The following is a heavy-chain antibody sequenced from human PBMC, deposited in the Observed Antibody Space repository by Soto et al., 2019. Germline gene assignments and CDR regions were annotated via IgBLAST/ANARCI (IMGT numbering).Heavy chain of an antibody. J-gene: IGHJ6*02. V-gene: IGHV3-53*01. Sequence: EAQLVESGGTLIQPGGSLRLSCAASGFTVRSNFFTWVRQAPGKGLEWVSTLYYGGTMSYADSVKGRFTIFRDDSKNTLFLQMNSLRAEDTAVYYCSRDSGDHSPSGTWGDVWGQGTTVTVSS. CDR2: LYYGGTM. CDR1: GFTVRSNF. CDR3: SRDSGDHSPSGTWGDV. D-gene: IGHD3-10*01.